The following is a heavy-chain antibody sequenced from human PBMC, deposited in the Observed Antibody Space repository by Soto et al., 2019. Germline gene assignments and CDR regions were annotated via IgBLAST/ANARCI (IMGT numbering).Heavy chain of an antibody. CDR1: GFTFSSYG. V-gene: IGHV3-30*18. D-gene: IGHD4-17*01. CDR3: AKEFTHRGGDYAGFDY. Sequence: GGSLRLSCAASGFTFSSYGMHWVRQAPGKGLEWVAVISYDGSNKYYADSVKGRFTISRDNSKNTLYLQMNSLRAEDTAVYYCAKEFTHRGGDYAGFDYWGQGTLVTVSS. J-gene: IGHJ4*02. CDR2: ISYDGSNK.